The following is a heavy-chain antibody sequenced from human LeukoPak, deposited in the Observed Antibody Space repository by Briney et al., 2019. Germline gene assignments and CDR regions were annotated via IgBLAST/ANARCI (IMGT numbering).Heavy chain of an antibody. Sequence: GGSLRLSCGASGLTFSTYIMNWVRQAPGKGLEWVSYISSDSGTIYYADSVKVRFTISRDNAKNSLYLQMNSLRAEDTAVYYCARAAQPGFDPWGQGTLVTVSS. D-gene: IGHD1-14*01. CDR2: ISSDSGTI. V-gene: IGHV3-48*01. CDR1: GLTFSTYI. J-gene: IGHJ5*02. CDR3: ARAAQPGFDP.